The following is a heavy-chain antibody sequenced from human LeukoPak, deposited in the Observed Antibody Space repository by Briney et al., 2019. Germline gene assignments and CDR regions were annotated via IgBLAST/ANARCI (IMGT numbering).Heavy chain of an antibody. Sequence: ASVKVSCKASGYPFFNYYVHRVRQAPGQGLEWMGWINPNSGGTNYAQKFQGRVTMTRDTSISTAYMELSRLRSDDTAVYYCARDDFNYDFWSGPDYWGQGTLVTVSS. J-gene: IGHJ4*02. D-gene: IGHD3-3*01. CDR1: GYPFFNYY. CDR2: INPNSGGT. CDR3: ARDDFNYDFWSGPDY. V-gene: IGHV1-2*02.